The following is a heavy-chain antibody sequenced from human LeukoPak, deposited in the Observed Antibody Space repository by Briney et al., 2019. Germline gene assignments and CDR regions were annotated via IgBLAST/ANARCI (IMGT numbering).Heavy chain of an antibody. V-gene: IGHV1-69*13. Sequence: SVKVSCKTSGGTFSSFAIAWVRQAPGQGLEWMAGIIPIFATTNYAQAFQGRVSLTADESTSTVYMELSGLRYDETAVYYCARGPPLTFDHTPEGYYHYYMDVWGEGTTVTISS. J-gene: IGHJ6*03. CDR1: GGTFSSFA. D-gene: IGHD1-14*01. CDR2: IIPIFATT. CDR3: ARGPPLTFDHTPEGYYHYYMDV.